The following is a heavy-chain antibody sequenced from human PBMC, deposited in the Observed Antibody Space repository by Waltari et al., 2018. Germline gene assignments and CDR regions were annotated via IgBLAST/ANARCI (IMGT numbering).Heavy chain of an antibody. CDR2: LIQMSGKP. V-gene: IGHV1-69*05. Sequence: VQLVQSGAEVYKPGSSAKVSCKASGGTFANYFVAWVRTAPGQGLEWMGGLIQMSGKPKFAQKCRDRLSITNDYSKDMVSMELSGLTSEDTAVYYCVTAATDLVAARRGYYYYYGMDLWGQGTSVTVSS. CDR1: GGTFANYF. D-gene: IGHD2-21*01. J-gene: IGHJ6*02. CDR3: VTAATDLVAARRGYYYYYGMDL.